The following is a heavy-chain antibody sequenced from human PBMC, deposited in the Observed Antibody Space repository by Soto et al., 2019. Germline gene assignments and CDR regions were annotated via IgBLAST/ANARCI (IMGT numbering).Heavy chain of an antibody. D-gene: IGHD5-12*01. CDR2: IWYDGSLQ. J-gene: IGHJ6*02. V-gene: IGHV3-33*06. CDR1: GFSFENYG. CDR3: ANLGGDGYNLGQDYNGMDV. Sequence: QVQMVESGGGVVQPGRSLRLSCAASGFSFENYGMHWVRQAPGRGLEWVAIIWYDGSLQYYAAAVKGRFTISRDNSKNTLYLEMNSLRAEDTAVYYCANLGGDGYNLGQDYNGMDVWGQGTTVIVSS.